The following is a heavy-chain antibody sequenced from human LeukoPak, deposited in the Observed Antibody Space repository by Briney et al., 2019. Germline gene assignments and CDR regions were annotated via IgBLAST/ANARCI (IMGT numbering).Heavy chain of an antibody. D-gene: IGHD1-26*01. Sequence: GGSLRLSCAASGFTFSDHYMDWVRQAPGKGLEWVSYITNSGNSKSYADSVKGRFTISRDNTKNSLYLQMNSLRAEDTAVYYCAKCPRGGSYWVYFDYWGQGTLVTVSS. V-gene: IGHV3-11*03. CDR3: AKCPRGGSYWVYFDY. CDR1: GFTFSDHY. J-gene: IGHJ4*02. CDR2: ITNSGNSK.